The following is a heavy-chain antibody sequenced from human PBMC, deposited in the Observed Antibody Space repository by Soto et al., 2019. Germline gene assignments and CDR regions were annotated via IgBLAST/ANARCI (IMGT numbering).Heavy chain of an antibody. Sequence: ASVKVSRMASRYTFTRYAMHWLRQAPAPTLECLGWISAGKGNTKYSQKFQVRVTISRVTSASTAYMELRSLRSDDTTEYYCVRGSEILSGGKLFDPWGQGSVVTVPS. J-gene: IGHJ5*02. V-gene: IGHV1-3*01. CDR3: VRGSEILSGGKLFDP. D-gene: IGHD3-9*01. CDR2: ISAGKGNT. CDR1: RYTFTRYA.